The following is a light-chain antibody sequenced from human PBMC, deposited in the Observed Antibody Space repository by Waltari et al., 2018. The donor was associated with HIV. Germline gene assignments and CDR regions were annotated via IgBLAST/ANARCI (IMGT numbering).Light chain of an antibody. J-gene: IGLJ2*01. V-gene: IGLV1-44*01. CDR2: NRN. CDR3: AEWDDALHGWT. CDR1: NSNIGSNP. Sequence: QSVLPQPPSASGTPGQRVTIACSGSNSNIGSNPVNWYQQLPATSPKLLIYNRNKRPSGVPDRFYGSKSGISASPAIRGLQAEDEAGYYCAEWDDALHGWTFGGRTKLTVL.